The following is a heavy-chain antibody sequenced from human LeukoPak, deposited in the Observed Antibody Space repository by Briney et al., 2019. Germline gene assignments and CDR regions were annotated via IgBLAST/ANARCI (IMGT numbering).Heavy chain of an antibody. CDR3: ARGPPQYYFDY. CDR2: IIPIFGTA. Sequence: GASVKVSCKASGYTFPSYGISWVRQAPGQGLEWMGGIIPIFGTANYAQKFQGRVTITADESTSTAYMELSSLRSEDTAVYYCARGPPQYYFDYWGQGTLITVSS. CDR1: GYTFPSYG. J-gene: IGHJ4*02. V-gene: IGHV1-69*13.